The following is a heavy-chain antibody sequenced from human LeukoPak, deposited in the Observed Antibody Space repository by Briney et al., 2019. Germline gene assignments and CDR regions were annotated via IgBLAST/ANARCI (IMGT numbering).Heavy chain of an antibody. Sequence: QPGRSLRLSYAASGFTFDDYAMHWVRQAPGKGLEWVSGISWNSGSIGYADSVKGRFTISRDNAKNSLYLQMNSLRAEDTALYYCAKSGLPYGDYVGFFDYWGQGTLVTVSS. CDR2: ISWNSGSI. CDR3: AKSGLPYGDYVGFFDY. D-gene: IGHD4-17*01. CDR1: GFTFDDYA. J-gene: IGHJ4*02. V-gene: IGHV3-9*01.